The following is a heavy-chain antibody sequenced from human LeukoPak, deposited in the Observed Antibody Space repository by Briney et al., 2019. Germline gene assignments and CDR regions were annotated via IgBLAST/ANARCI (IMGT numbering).Heavy chain of an antibody. CDR1: GGSITNYY. CDR2: IFTSGSA. Sequence: LETLSLTCTGSGGSITNYYWNWIRQPAGKGLEWIGRIFTSGSANYNPSLESRVTMSVDTSKNQFSLKLSSVTAADTAVYYCARGISGSRAFDIWGQGTMVTVSS. D-gene: IGHD6-13*01. V-gene: IGHV4-4*07. J-gene: IGHJ3*02. CDR3: ARGISGSRAFDI.